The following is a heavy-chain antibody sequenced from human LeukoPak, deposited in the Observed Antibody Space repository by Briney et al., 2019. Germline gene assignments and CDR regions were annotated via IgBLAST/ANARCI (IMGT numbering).Heavy chain of an antibody. CDR3: ASAMIVVVTIDAFDI. CDR2: IIPIFGTA. D-gene: IGHD3-22*01. V-gene: IGHV1-69*06. Sequence: EASVKVSCKASGGTFSSYAISWVRQAPGQGLEWMGGIIPIFGTANYAQKFQGRVTITADKSTSTAYMELSSLRSEDTAVYYCASAMIVVVTIDAFDIWGQGTMVTVSS. CDR1: GGTFSSYA. J-gene: IGHJ3*02.